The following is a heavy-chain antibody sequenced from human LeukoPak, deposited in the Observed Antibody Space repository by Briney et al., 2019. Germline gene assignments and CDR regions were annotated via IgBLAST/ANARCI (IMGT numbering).Heavy chain of an antibody. CDR1: GGSISSYY. CDR2: IYYSGST. J-gene: IGHJ4*02. CDR3: ARGVFGVVPFDY. V-gene: IGHV4-59*01. D-gene: IGHD3-3*01. Sequence: SETLSLTCTVSGGSISSYYWSWIRQPPGKGLEWIGYIYYSGSTNYNPSLKSRVTISVDTSKNQFSLKLSSVTAADTAVYYCARGVFGVVPFDYWAREPWSPSPQ.